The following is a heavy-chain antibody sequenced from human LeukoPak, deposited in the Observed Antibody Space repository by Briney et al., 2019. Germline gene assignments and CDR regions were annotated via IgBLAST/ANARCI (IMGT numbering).Heavy chain of an antibody. V-gene: IGHV3-21*01. D-gene: IGHD2-2*01. CDR2: ISSSSSYI. Sequence: GGSLRLSCAASGFTFSSYSMNWVRQAPGKGLEWVSSISSSSSYIYYADSVKGRFTISRDNAKNSLYLQMNSLRAEDTAVYYCARDSTVVPAAIDYLDYWGQGTLVTVSS. CDR1: GFTFSSYS. J-gene: IGHJ4*02. CDR3: ARDSTVVPAAIDYLDY.